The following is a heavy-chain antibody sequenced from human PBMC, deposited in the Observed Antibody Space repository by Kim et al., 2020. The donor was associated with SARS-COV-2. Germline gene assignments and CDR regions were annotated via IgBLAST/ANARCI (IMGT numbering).Heavy chain of an antibody. CDR3: ARALSGSYSY. J-gene: IGHJ4*02. CDR2: ST. D-gene: IGHD1-26*01. Sequence: STNYNPSLKSRVTISVDTSKNQFSLKLSSVTAADTAVYYCARALSGSYSYWGQGTLVTVSS. V-gene: IGHV4-59*01.